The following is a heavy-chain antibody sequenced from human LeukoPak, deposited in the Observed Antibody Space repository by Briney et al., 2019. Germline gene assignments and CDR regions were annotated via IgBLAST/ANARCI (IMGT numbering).Heavy chain of an antibody. Sequence: SETLSLTCTVSGGSISSFYWSWIRQSPGKGLEGIGFIYSNGSTNYNPSLKSRVTISLDTSKNQFSLKLSSMTAADTAVYYCARRYCNSISCYHMDVWGKGTTVTVSS. CDR3: ARRYCNSISCYHMDV. CDR1: GGSISSFY. J-gene: IGHJ6*03. D-gene: IGHD2-2*01. CDR2: IYSNGST. V-gene: IGHV4-4*09.